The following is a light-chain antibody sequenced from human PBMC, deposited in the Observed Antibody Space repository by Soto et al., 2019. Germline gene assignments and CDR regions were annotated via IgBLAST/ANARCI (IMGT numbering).Light chain of an antibody. CDR1: SSDVGGYKY. Sequence: QSALTQPASVSGSPGQSITISCTGTSSDVGGYKYVSWYQQHPGKAPKLMIYDVSNRPSGVSNRFSGSKSGNTASLTISGLQAEDEADYYCSSYTSSSTLEGVFGTGTKLTVL. CDR3: SSYTSSSTLEGV. V-gene: IGLV2-14*01. CDR2: DVS. J-gene: IGLJ1*01.